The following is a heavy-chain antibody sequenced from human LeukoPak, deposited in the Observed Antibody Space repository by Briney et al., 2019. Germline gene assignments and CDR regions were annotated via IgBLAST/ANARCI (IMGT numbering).Heavy chain of an antibody. CDR3: ARGVGASYRLYFDY. J-gene: IGHJ4*02. CDR1: GFTFSSYA. CDR2: ISGSGGST. Sequence: GGSLRLSCAASGFTFSSYAMSWVRQAPGKGLERVSVISGSGGSTYDADSVKGRFTIPRDNAKNSPDLQMNSLRAEDTAVYYCARGVGASYRLYFDYWGQGTLVTVSS. D-gene: IGHD1-26*01. V-gene: IGHV3-23*01.